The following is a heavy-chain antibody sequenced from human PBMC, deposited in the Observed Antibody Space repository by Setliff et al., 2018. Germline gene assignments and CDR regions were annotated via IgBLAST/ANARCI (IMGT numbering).Heavy chain of an antibody. Sequence: PSETLSLTCTVSGRSISGYHWSWIRQPPGKGLEWIGNIYYTGSPSYSPSLRSRGTISVDTSKNKLSLSLSSVTAADTAVYYCARGGYDGYAVFDDWGQGALVTVSS. CDR3: ARGGYDGYAVFDD. D-gene: IGHD5-12*01. J-gene: IGHJ4*02. CDR2: IYYTGSP. V-gene: IGHV4-59*01. CDR1: GRSISGYH.